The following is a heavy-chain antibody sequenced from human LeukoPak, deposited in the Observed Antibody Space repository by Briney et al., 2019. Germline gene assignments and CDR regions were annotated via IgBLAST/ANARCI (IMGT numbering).Heavy chain of an antibody. V-gene: IGHV5-51*01. CDR3: ARFSSSWYYFDY. CDR2: IYPGDSDT. D-gene: IGHD6-13*01. Sequence: GESLQISCKGSGYIFTSYWIGWVRQMPGKGLEWMGIIYPGDSDTRYSPSFQGQVTISADKSISTAYLQWSSLKASDTAMYYCARFSSSWYYFDYWGQGTLDTVSS. J-gene: IGHJ4*02. CDR1: GYIFTSYW.